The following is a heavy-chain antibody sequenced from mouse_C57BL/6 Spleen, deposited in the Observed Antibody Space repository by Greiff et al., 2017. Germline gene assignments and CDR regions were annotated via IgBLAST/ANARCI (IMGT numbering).Heavy chain of an antibody. CDR3: ARGGD. CDR2: IYPSDSET. Sequence: QQSCKASGYTFTSYWMDWVKQRPGQGLEWIGNIYPSDSETHYNQKFKDKATLTVDKSSSTAYMQLSSLTSEDSAVYYCARGGDWGQGTSVTVSS. V-gene: IGHV1-61*01. J-gene: IGHJ4*01. CDR1: GYTFTSYW.